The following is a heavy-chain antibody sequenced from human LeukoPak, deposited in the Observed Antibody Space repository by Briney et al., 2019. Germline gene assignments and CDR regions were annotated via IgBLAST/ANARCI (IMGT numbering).Heavy chain of an antibody. Sequence: SVKVSCKASGYTFTYRYLHWVRQAPGQALEWMGWITPFNGNTDYAQKFQDRVTITRDRSMSTAYMELSSLRSEDTAMYYCARSKSGYGGDWFDPWGQGTLVTVSS. CDR3: ARSKSGYGGDWFDP. CDR1: GYTFTYRY. V-gene: IGHV1-45*02. D-gene: IGHD5-12*01. J-gene: IGHJ5*02. CDR2: ITPFNGNT.